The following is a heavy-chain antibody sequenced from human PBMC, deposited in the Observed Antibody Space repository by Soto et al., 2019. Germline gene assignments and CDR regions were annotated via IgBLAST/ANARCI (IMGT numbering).Heavy chain of an antibody. Sequence: SETLSLTCTVSGGSISSYYWSWIRQPPGKGLEWIGYIYYSGSTNYNPSLKSRVTISVDTSKNQFSLKLSSVTAADTAVYYCARGRGNLFDYWGQGTLVTVS. CDR3: ARGRGNLFDY. J-gene: IGHJ4*02. CDR1: GGSISSYY. D-gene: IGHD4-4*01. V-gene: IGHV4-59*01. CDR2: IYYSGST.